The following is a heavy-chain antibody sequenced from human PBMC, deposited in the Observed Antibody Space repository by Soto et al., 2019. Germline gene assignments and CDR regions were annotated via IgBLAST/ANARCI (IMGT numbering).Heavy chain of an antibody. D-gene: IGHD3-10*01. CDR1: GGSIRSSRYC. J-gene: IGHJ6*02. V-gene: IGHV4-39*01. CDR3: HYGSGSYANYYYYGMDV. Sequence: SETLPLTSTVSGGSIRSSRYCLGWIRKPPAQGLEWIGSIYYSGSTYYNPSLKSRVTISVDTSKNQFSLKLSSVTAADTAVYYCHYGSGSYANYYYYGMDVWGQGTTVTVSS. CDR2: IYYSGST.